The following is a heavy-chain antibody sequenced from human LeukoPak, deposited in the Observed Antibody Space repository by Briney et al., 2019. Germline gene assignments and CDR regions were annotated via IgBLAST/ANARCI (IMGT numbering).Heavy chain of an antibody. J-gene: IGHJ4*02. D-gene: IGHD3-16*01. CDR2: INSDGSST. CDR1: GFTFSSYW. CDR3: ARDPSDHPYELNGGY. Sequence: GGSLRLSCAASGFTFSSYWMHWVRQAPGKGLVWVSRINSDGSSTSYADSVKGRFTISRDNAKNTLYLQMNSLRADDTAVYYCARDPSDHPYELNGGYWGQGTLVTVSS. V-gene: IGHV3-74*01.